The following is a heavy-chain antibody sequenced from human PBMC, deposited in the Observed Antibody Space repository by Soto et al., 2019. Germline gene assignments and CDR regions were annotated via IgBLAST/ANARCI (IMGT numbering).Heavy chain of an antibody. J-gene: IGHJ4*02. CDR2: VSKSDYT. CDR3: AREDSIIIPAVSDF. D-gene: IGHD2-2*01. Sequence: GGSLRLSCTVSGFPFNNYGINWVRQAPGKGLEWVSSVSKSDYTYYSDSVQGRFTISRDDAKNSVSLQMNTLRVEDTAVYYCAREDSIIIPAVSDFWGQGTLVTVSS. CDR1: GFPFNNYG. V-gene: IGHV3-21*01.